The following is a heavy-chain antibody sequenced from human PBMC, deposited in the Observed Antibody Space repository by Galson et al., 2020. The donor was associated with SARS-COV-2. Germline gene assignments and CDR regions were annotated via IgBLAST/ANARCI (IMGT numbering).Heavy chain of an antibody. CDR3: ARTIAGLYHVFDV. D-gene: IGHD6-13*01. CDR2: IYYSGTT. V-gene: IGHV4-39*01. CDR1: AGSIISSSYY. J-gene: IGHJ3*01. Sequence: SETLSLTCTVSAGSIISSSYYWGWIRQPPGKGLGWIASIYYSGTTYYNPSLKSRVTVSVDTSKNQFSLKLSSVTAADTAVYYCARTIAGLYHVFDVWGQGTMVTVSS.